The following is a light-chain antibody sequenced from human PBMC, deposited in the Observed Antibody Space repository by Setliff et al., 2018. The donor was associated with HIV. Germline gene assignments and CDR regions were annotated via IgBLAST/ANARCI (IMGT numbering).Light chain of an antibody. CDR3: SSYTNTNTGV. CDR2: EVS. J-gene: IGLJ1*01. Sequence: QSALTQPASVSGSPGQSITISCTGSNSDVGGYNYVSWYQQHPGKAPKLMIYEVSNRPSGVSNRFSGSKSGNTASLTISGLQAEDEADYYCSSYTNTNTGVFGTGTKGTVL. V-gene: IGLV2-14*01. CDR1: NSDVGGYNY.